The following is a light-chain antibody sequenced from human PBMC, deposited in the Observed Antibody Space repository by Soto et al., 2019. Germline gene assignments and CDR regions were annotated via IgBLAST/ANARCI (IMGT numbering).Light chain of an antibody. V-gene: IGKV3-15*01. CDR1: QSVSRN. CDR3: QQYNNWPRT. J-gene: IGKJ1*01. CDR2: GAS. Sequence: EIVMTQSPATLSVSPGERATLSCRASQSVSRNLDWYQQKPGQAPRLLIYGASTRATGIPARFSGSGYGTELTITISSMKYEDFEVYYCQQYNNWPRTFGQGTKVDIK.